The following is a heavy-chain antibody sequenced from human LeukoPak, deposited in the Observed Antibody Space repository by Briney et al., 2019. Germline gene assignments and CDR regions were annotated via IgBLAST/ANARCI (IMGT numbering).Heavy chain of an antibody. J-gene: IGHJ6*02. CDR2: ISGSGGST. Sequence: SGGSLRLSCAASGFTFSSYAMSWVRQAPGKGLEWVSAISGSGGSTYYADSVKGRFTISRDNSKNTLYLQMNSLRAEDTAVYYCARDPKSSSWSYYYYYGMDVWGQGTTVTVSS. CDR1: GFTFSSYA. CDR3: ARDPKSSSWSYYYYYGMDV. D-gene: IGHD6-13*01. V-gene: IGHV3-23*01.